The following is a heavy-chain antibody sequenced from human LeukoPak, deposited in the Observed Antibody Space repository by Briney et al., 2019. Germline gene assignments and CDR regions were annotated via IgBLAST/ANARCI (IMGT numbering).Heavy chain of an antibody. Sequence: SETLSLTCTVSGGSISSSSYYWGWIRQPPGKGLEWIGSIYHSGSTYYNPSLKSRVTISVDTSKNQFSLKLSSVTAADTAVYYCASFNEVGASSPWGQGTLVTVSS. D-gene: IGHD1-26*01. CDR1: GGSISSSSYY. CDR2: IYHSGST. J-gene: IGHJ5*02. CDR3: ASFNEVGASSP. V-gene: IGHV4-39*07.